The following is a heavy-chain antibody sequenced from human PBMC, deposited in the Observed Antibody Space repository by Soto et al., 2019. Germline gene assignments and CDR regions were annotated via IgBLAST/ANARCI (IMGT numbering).Heavy chain of an antibody. J-gene: IGHJ6*02. CDR1: GFTFSSYG. D-gene: IGHD3-3*01. CDR2: ISYDGSNK. CDR3: AKAFKSLGVGCYYYYGMDV. V-gene: IGHV3-30*18. Sequence: GGSLRPSCAASGFTFSSYGMHWVRQAPGKGLEWVAVISYDGSNKYYADSVKGRFTISRDNSKNTLYLQMNSLRAEDTAVYYCAKAFKSLGVGCYYYYGMDVWGPGTKVTVSS.